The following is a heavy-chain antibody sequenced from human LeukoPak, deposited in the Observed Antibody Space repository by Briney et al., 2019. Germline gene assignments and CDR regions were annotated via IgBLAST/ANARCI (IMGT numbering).Heavy chain of an antibody. V-gene: IGHV4-61*01. CDR3: ARDLKLDY. D-gene: IGHD5-24*01. Sequence: SQTLSLTCTIHRDQISSGSDSWGWIPQAPGKGLEGPGYIYYSGSTTCNPSLKSRVTISGDTSKNQFSLKLSSVPAADTAVYYCARDLKLDYWGQGTLVTVSS. J-gene: IGHJ4*02. CDR1: RDQISSGSDS. CDR2: IYYSGST.